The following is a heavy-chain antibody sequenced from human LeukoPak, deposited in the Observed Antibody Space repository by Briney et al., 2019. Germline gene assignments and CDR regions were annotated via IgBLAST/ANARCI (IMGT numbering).Heavy chain of an antibody. CDR1: GFSFDNYA. CDR3: AKGLYGSGSYPDY. J-gene: IGHJ4*02. V-gene: IGHV3-9*03. CDR2: INWNSGRM. Sequence: GRSLRLSCAASGFSFDNYAMYWVRQAPGKGLEWVSDINWNSGRMDYADSVKGRFTISRDNAKNFLYLQMNSLRAEDMALYYCAKGLYGSGSYPDYWGQGTLVTVSS. D-gene: IGHD3-10*01.